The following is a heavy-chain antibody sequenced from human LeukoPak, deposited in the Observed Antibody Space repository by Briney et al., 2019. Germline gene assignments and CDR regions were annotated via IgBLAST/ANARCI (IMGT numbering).Heavy chain of an antibody. D-gene: IGHD6-13*01. J-gene: IGHJ5*02. V-gene: IGHV4-39*02. Sequence: SETLSLTCTVSGGSISSSSYYWGWIRQPPGKGLEWIGSIYYSGSTYYNPSLKSRVTISVDTSKNQFSLKLSSVTAADTAVYYCARDSDSSSWFDPWGQGTLVTVSS. CDR3: ARDSDSSSWFDP. CDR2: IYYSGST. CDR1: GGSISSSSYY.